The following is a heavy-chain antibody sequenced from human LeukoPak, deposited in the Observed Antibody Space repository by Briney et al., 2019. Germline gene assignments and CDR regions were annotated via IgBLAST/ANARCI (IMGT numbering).Heavy chain of an antibody. CDR1: GFTFSSYV. CDR2: ISGSGGST. J-gene: IGHJ3*02. V-gene: IGHV3-23*01. D-gene: IGHD2-2*01. CDR3: AKVRSTRPDAFDI. Sequence: GGSLRLSCAASGFTFSSYVMSWVRQAPGKGREWVSAISGSGGSTYYADSVKGRFTISRDNSKNTLYLQMNSLRAEDTAVYYCAKVRSTRPDAFDIWGQGTMVTVSS.